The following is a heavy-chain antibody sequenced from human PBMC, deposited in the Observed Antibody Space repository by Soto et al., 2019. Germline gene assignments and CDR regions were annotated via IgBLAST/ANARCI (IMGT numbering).Heavy chain of an antibody. CDR1: GFTFSSYA. Sequence: GGSLRLSCAASGFTFSSYAMSWVRQAPGKGLEWVSAISGSGGSTYYADSVKGRFAISRDNSKNPLSLQMNSLRAEDTAVYYCAKGSRVGATSNYYCVLDVWGQGTTVTGSS. J-gene: IGHJ6*02. CDR3: AKGSRVGATSNYYCVLDV. CDR2: ISGSGGST. D-gene: IGHD1-26*01. V-gene: IGHV3-23*01.